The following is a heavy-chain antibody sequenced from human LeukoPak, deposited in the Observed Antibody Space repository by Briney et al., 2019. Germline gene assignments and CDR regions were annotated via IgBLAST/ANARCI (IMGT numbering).Heavy chain of an antibody. CDR1: GFTFSSYG. J-gene: IGHJ4*02. V-gene: IGHV3-30*18. Sequence: GGSLRLSCAASGFTFSSYGMHWVRQAPGKGLEWVAVISYDGSNTYYADSVKGRFTVSRDNSKNTLYLQMNSLRVEDTAVYYCANVGEGLQLWLPFEYWGQGTLVTVSS. D-gene: IGHD5-18*01. CDR2: ISYDGSNT. CDR3: ANVGEGLQLWLPFEY.